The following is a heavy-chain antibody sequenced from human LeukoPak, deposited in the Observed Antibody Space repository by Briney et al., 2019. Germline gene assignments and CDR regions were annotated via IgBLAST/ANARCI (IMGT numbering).Heavy chain of an antibody. CDR1: GGSFSGYY. J-gene: IGHJ4*02. CDR2: INHSGST. Sequence: SETLSLNCAVYGGSFSGYYWSWIRQPPGKGLEWIGEINHSGSTNYNPSLKSRVTISVDTSKNQFSLKLSSVTAADTAVYYCARGMDTAMATGVFFDYWGQGTLVTVSS. D-gene: IGHD5-18*01. V-gene: IGHV4-34*01. CDR3: ARGMDTAMATGVFFDY.